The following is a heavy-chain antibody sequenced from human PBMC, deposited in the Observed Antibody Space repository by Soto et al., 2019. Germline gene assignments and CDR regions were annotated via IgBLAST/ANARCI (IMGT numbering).Heavy chain of an antibody. J-gene: IGHJ4*02. CDR1: GDSISSDY. Sequence: QVQLQESGPGLVKPSETLSLTCTVSGDSISSDYWSWIRQPPGKGLEWIGFIYYSGSINYNPSLESRVAISVDTSKNQFSLKLTSVTAADTAVYYCAGHWDWGSLGYWGQGTLVTVSS. CDR3: AGHWDWGSLGY. V-gene: IGHV4-59*08. CDR2: IYYSGSI. D-gene: IGHD3-16*01.